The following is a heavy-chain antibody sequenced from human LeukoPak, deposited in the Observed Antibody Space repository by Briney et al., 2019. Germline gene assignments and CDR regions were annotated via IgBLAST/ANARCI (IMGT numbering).Heavy chain of an antibody. D-gene: IGHD6-19*01. CDR1: VFTFSSYW. J-gene: IGHJ4*02. V-gene: IGHV3-74*01. CDR2: INSDGSST. CDR3: ARDGDSSGWYYFDY. Sequence: GGSLRLSCAASVFTFSSYWMHWVRQAPGKGLVWVSRINSDGSSTSYADSVKGRFTISRDNAKNTLYLQMNSLRAEDTAVYYCARDGDSSGWYYFDYWGQGTLVTVSS.